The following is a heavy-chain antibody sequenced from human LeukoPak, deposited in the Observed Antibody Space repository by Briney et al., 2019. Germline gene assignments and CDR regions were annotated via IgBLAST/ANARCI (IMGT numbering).Heavy chain of an antibody. V-gene: IGHV4-34*01. Sequence: SETLSLTCAVYGGSFRGYYWSWIRQPPGKGLEWIGEINHSGSTNYNPSLKSRVTISVDTSKNQFSLKLSSVTAADTAVYYCARDNWGSLDYWGQGILVTVSS. CDR3: ARDNWGSLDY. D-gene: IGHD7-27*01. J-gene: IGHJ4*02. CDR1: GGSFRGYY. CDR2: INHSGST.